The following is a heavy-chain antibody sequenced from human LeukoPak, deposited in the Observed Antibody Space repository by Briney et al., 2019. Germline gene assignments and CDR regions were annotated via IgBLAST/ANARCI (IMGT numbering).Heavy chain of an antibody. CDR2: IIPTFGTA. D-gene: IGHD2-8*01. CDR3: AGSLGYCTSNVCYLKY. V-gene: IGHV1-69*06. Sequence: GASVKVSCKASGYTFTSYAISWVRQAPGQGLEWMGGIIPTFGTANYAQKFQGRVTITADKSTSTAYMELSSLRSEDAAVYYCAGSLGYCTSNVCYLKYWGQGTLVTVSS. CDR1: GYTFTSYA. J-gene: IGHJ4*02.